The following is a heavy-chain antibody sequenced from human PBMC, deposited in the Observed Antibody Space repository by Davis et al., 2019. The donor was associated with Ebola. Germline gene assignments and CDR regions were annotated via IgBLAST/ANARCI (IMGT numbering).Heavy chain of an antibody. Sequence: AASVPVSCQASGYTLTGYCMHWVRPAPCQGLEWMGRLNPNSGGTKFTQKLQDRVTVTRHTSINTAYMELSRLASDDTAVYFCAREEVKFCSSTSCCEDYYGMDVWGKGTTVTVSS. CDR3: AREEVKFCSSTSCCEDYYGMDV. CDR2: LNPNSGGT. D-gene: IGHD2-2*01. CDR1: GYTLTGYC. J-gene: IGHJ6*04. V-gene: IGHV1-2*06.